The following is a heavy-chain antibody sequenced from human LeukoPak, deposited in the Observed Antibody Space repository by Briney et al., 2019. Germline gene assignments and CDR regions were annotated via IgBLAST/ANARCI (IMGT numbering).Heavy chain of an antibody. J-gene: IGHJ4*02. Sequence: SETLSLTCSVSGYSISSGYYWGWIRQPPGKGLEWIGSIYHSGSTYYNPSLKSRVTISVDTSKNQFSLKLNSVTAADTAVYYCARSRMRWPFDYWGQGTLVTVSS. D-gene: IGHD2-8*01. CDR1: GYSISSGYY. CDR3: ARSRMRWPFDY. CDR2: IYHSGST. V-gene: IGHV4-38-2*02.